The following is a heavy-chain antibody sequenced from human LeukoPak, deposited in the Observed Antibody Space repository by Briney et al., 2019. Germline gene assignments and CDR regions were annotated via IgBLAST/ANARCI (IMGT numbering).Heavy chain of an antibody. Sequence: GGSLRLSCAASVFTFSYYGMHWVRQAPGKGLEWVAFIRYDGSDKYYADSVKGRFTISRDNAKNSLYLQMNSLRAEDTAVYYCARDLIFSGWFDPWGQGTLVTVSS. CDR1: VFTFSYYG. CDR3: ARDLIFSGWFDP. V-gene: IGHV3-30*02. D-gene: IGHD3/OR15-3a*01. CDR2: IRYDGSDK. J-gene: IGHJ5*02.